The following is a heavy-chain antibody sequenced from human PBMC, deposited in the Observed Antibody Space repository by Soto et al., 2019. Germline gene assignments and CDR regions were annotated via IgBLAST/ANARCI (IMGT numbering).Heavy chain of an antibody. J-gene: IGHJ4*02. D-gene: IGHD2-15*01. CDR2: IEPSGGSK. Sequence: ASVKVSCKASGYTFTSYYMHWVRQAPGQGLEWMGVIEPSGGSKSYTQKFQGRITMTRDTSTSTVYMELSSLRSEDTAVYYCARDLGGWPDYWGQGTLVTVSS. V-gene: IGHV1-46*01. CDR1: GYTFTSYY. CDR3: ARDLGGWPDY.